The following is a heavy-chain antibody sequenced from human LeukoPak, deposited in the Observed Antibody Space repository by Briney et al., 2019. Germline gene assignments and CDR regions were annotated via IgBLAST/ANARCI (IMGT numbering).Heavy chain of an antibody. CDR3: ARTSAVTGTGPRWFDP. D-gene: IGHD1-7*01. CDR1: GGSISSSSYY. Sequence: SETLSLTCTVSGGSISSSSYYWGWIRQPPGKGLEWIGSIYYSGSTYYNPSLKSRVTISVDTSKNQFSLKLSSVTAADTAVYYCARTSAVTGTGPRWFDPWGQGTLVTVSS. CDR2: IYYSGST. J-gene: IGHJ5*02. V-gene: IGHV4-39*01.